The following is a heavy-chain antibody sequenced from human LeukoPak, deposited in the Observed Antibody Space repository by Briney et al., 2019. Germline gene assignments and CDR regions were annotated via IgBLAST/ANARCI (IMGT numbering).Heavy chain of an antibody. D-gene: IGHD3-9*01. CDR1: GDSISSYY. Sequence: PETLSLTCTVSGDSISSYYWSWIRQPAGKGLEWIGRISVSDGTSYTPSLKSRVSMSADTSKNQFSLKLSSVTAEDTAVYYCARIRRISIDWYADDNWGQGTLVTVSS. V-gene: IGHV4-4*07. CDR3: ARIRRISIDWYADDN. J-gene: IGHJ4*02. CDR2: ISVSDGT.